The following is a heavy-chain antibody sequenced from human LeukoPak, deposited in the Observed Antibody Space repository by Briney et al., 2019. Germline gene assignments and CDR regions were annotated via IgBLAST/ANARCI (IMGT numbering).Heavy chain of an antibody. CDR2: IWYDGSNK. CDR1: GFTFSSYG. CDR3: AKALPAPIFDY. J-gene: IGHJ4*02. Sequence: GGSPRLSCAASGFTFSSYGMLWVRQAPGKGLEWVAVIWYDGSNKYYADSVKGRFTISRDNSKNTLYLQMNSLRAEDTAVYYCAKALPAPIFDYWGQGTLVTVSS. D-gene: IGHD2-2*01. V-gene: IGHV3-30*02.